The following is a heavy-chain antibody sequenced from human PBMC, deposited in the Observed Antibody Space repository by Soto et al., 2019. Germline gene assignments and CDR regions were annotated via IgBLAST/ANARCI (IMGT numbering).Heavy chain of an antibody. CDR1: GGSISSSSFH. V-gene: IGHV4-39*01. CDR2: IYYSGST. CDR3: VRHEVVAGRVTLIDY. D-gene: IGHD6-19*01. J-gene: IGHJ4*02. Sequence: SETLSLTCTVSGGSISSSSFHWGWIRQPPGKGLEWIGTIYYSGSTSYNPSLKSRVTISVDTSKNQFSLKLSSVTAADTAVYYCVRHEVVAGRVTLIDYWGQGTLVTVSS.